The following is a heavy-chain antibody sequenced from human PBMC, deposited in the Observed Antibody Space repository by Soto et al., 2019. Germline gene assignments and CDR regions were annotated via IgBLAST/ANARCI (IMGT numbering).Heavy chain of an antibody. Sequence: PSETLSLTCTVSGGSIGSGGYYWSWIRQHPGKGLEWIGYIYYSGSTYYNPSLKSRVTISVDTSKNQFSLKLSSVTAADTAVYYCASGGYYYYVWWSSPPPYYWCQGPLVTVSS. CDR3: ASGGYYYYVWWSSPPPYY. J-gene: IGHJ4*02. V-gene: IGHV4-31*03. D-gene: IGHD3-16*01. CDR2: IYYSGST. CDR1: GGSIGSGGYY.